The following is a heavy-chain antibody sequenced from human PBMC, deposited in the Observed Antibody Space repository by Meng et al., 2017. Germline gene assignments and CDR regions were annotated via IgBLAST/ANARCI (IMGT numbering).Heavy chain of an antibody. CDR1: GFTFSSYA. J-gene: IGHJ4*02. CDR2: ISGSGGST. CDR3: AKDRRFGKDY. V-gene: IGHV3-23*01. Sequence: GESLKISCAASGFTFSSYAMSWVRQAPGKGLEWVSAISGSGGSTYYADSVKGRFTISRDNSKNTLYLQMNSLRAEDTAAYYCAKDRRFGKDYWGQGTLVTVSS. D-gene: IGHD3-10*01.